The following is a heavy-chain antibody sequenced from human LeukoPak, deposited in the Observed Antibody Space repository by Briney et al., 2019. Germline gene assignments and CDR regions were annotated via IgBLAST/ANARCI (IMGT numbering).Heavy chain of an antibody. D-gene: IGHD6-13*01. CDR3: ARHLRGEQQLSGFDY. CDR1: GGSISSYH. CDR2: IYYSGST. V-gene: IGHV4-59*08. Sequence: SETLSLTCSVSGGSISSYHWSWIRQPPGKGLEWIGYIYYSGSTKYNPSLRSRVTISADTSNNQFSLKLSSVTAADTAVYYCARHLRGEQQLSGFDYWGQRTPVAVSS. J-gene: IGHJ4*02.